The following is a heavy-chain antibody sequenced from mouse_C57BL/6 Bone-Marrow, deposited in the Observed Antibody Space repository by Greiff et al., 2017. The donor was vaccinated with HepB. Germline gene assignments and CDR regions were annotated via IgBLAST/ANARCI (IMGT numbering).Heavy chain of an antibody. V-gene: IGHV14-4*01. Sequence: EVQLQQSGAELVRPGASVKLSCTASGFNIKDDYMHWVKQRPEQGLEWIGWIDPENGDTEYASKFQGKATITADTSSNTAYLQLSSLTSEDTAVYYCTVIPAVVGAYWGQGTLVTVSA. D-gene: IGHD1-1*01. CDR1: GFNIKDDY. J-gene: IGHJ3*01. CDR3: TVIPAVVGAY. CDR2: IDPENGDT.